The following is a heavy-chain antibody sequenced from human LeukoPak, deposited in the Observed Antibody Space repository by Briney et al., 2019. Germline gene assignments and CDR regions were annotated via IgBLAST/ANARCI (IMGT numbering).Heavy chain of an antibody. CDR2: ISSSGSTI. CDR1: GFTVSSNY. CDR3: ARRAGSIAARSDY. D-gene: IGHD6-6*01. Sequence: GGSLRLSCAASGFTVSSNYMSWVRQAPGKGLEWVSYISSSGSTIYYADSVKGRFTISRDNAKNSLYLQMNSLRAEDTAVYYCARRAGSIAARSDYWGQGTLVTVSS. J-gene: IGHJ4*02. V-gene: IGHV3-11*04.